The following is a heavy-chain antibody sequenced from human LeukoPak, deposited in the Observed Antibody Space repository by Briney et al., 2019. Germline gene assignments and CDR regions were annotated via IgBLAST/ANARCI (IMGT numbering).Heavy chain of an antibody. V-gene: IGHV4-39*07. CDR2: IYYSGST. CDR1: GGSISSSSYY. Sequence: PSETLSLTCTVSGGSISSSSYYWGWIRQPPGKGLEWIGSIYYSGSTYYNPSLKSRVTISVDTSKNQFSLKLSSVTAADTAVYYCASDGSGPFDYWGQGTLVTVSS. J-gene: IGHJ4*02. D-gene: IGHD3-10*01. CDR3: ASDGSGPFDY.